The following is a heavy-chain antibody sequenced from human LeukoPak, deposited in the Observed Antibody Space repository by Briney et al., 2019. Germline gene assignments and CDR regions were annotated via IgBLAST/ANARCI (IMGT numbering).Heavy chain of an antibody. V-gene: IGHV3-21*01. CDR3: ARVRGRSEVWFGEFGHFDY. CDR2: ISSSSSYI. CDR1: GFTFSSYS. Sequence: PGGSLRLSCAASGFTFSSYSMNWVRQAPGKGLEWVSSISSSSSYIYYADSVKGRFTISRDNAKNSLYLQMNSLRAEDTAVYYCARVRGRSEVWFGEFGHFDYWGQGTLATVSS. D-gene: IGHD3-10*01. J-gene: IGHJ4*02.